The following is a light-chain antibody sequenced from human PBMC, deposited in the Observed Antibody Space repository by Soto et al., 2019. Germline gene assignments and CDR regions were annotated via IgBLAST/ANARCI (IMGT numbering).Light chain of an antibody. Sequence: QSVLTRPPSVSGAPGQRVTISCTGSSSNIGAGYDVHWYQQLPGTAPKLLIYDDNKRPSGIPDRFSGSKSGTSATLGITGFQTGDEADYYCGSWDSSLSAYVFGTGTKVTVL. CDR1: SSNIGAGYD. V-gene: IGLV1-51*01. CDR3: GSWDSSLSAYV. J-gene: IGLJ1*01. CDR2: DDN.